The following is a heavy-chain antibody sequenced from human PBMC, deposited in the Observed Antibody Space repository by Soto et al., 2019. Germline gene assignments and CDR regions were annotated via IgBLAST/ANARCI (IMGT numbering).Heavy chain of an antibody. J-gene: IGHJ4*02. CDR1: GFSFSSYW. Sequence: PGGSLRLSCAASGFSFSSYWMHWVRQAPGKGLVWVSRINTDGSTTTYADSVKGRFTISRDNAKNTLYLQMNGLRAEDTAVYYCTRPQSSSYGLDYWGQGTLVTVSS. D-gene: IGHD6-6*01. CDR2: INTDGSTT. V-gene: IGHV3-74*01. CDR3: TRPQSSSYGLDY.